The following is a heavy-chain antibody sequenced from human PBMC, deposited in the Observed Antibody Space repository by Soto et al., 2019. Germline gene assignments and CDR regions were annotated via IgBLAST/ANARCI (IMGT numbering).Heavy chain of an antibody. Sequence: SETLSLTCTVSGDSISNNYWSWIRQSPGKGLEWIGYISYSGFTNYNPSLKSRVTLSLDASKNQFSLKLTSVTAADTAMYYCARAVGTVGATTPDYWGQGTLVTVSS. CDR1: GDSISNNY. CDR2: ISYSGFT. J-gene: IGHJ4*02. V-gene: IGHV4-59*01. D-gene: IGHD1-26*01. CDR3: ARAVGTVGATTPDY.